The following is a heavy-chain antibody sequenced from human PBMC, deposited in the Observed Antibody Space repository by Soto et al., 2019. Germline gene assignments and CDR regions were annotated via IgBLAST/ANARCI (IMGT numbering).Heavy chain of an antibody. Sequence: SETLSLTCTVSGDSISNNYWSWIRQSPGKGLEWIGYISYSGFTNYNPSLKSRVTLSLDASKNQFSLKLTSVTAADTAMYYCARAVGTVGATTPDYWGQGTLVTVSS. CDR1: GDSISNNY. CDR2: ISYSGFT. J-gene: IGHJ4*02. V-gene: IGHV4-59*01. D-gene: IGHD1-26*01. CDR3: ARAVGTVGATTPDY.